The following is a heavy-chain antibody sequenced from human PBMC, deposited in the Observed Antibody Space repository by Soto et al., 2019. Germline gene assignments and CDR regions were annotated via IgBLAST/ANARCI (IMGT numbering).Heavy chain of an antibody. J-gene: IGHJ5*02. CDR1: GFSFSGYA. D-gene: IGHD4-17*01. V-gene: IGHV3-23*01. CDR3: TQDRMTEDYGDYLFKWFDP. CDR2: ISGSGGST. Sequence: EVQLLESGGSLVQPGGSLRLSCATSGFSFSGYAMSWVRQAPMKGLECVSVISGSGGSTYYADSVKGRFTISRDNSKNTLYLQMNSLRAEDTAVYYCTQDRMTEDYGDYLFKWFDPWGQGTLVTVSS.